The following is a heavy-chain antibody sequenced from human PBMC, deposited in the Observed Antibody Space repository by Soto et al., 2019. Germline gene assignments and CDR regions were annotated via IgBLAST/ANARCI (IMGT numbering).Heavy chain of an antibody. CDR1: TGSVSSGSYY. CDR3: AAYNWNYYFES. V-gene: IGHV4-61*01. Sequence: QVQLQESGPGLVKASETLSLTCTVSTGSVSSGSYYWSWIRQPPGKGLEWIGYIYYSGSTTYNPSLQSRVTISLDTSNNQFSLNLNSVTTADTAVYYCAAYNWNYYFESWGQGTLVTVSS. CDR2: IYYSGST. J-gene: IGHJ4*02. D-gene: IGHD1-20*01.